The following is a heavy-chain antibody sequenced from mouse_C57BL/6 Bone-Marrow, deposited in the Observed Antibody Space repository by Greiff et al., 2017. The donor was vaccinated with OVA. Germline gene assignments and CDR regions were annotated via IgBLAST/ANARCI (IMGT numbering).Heavy chain of an antibody. D-gene: IGHD1-1*01. CDR1: GYTFTSYW. CDR3: PITTVVPYFDY. J-gene: IGHJ2*01. V-gene: IGHV1-64*01. CDR2: IHPNSGST. Sequence: VQLQQSGAELVKPGASVKLSCKASGYTFTSYWMHWVKQRPGQGLEWIGMIHPNSGSTNYNEKFKSKATLTVDKSSSTAYMQLSSLTSEDSAVYYCPITTVVPYFDYWGQGTTLTVSS.